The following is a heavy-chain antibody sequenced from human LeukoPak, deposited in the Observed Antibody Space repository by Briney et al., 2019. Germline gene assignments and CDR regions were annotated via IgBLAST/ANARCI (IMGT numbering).Heavy chain of an antibody. D-gene: IGHD2-8*01. CDR2: IYSGGST. J-gene: IGHJ4*02. CDR1: GFTVSSNY. V-gene: IGHV3-53*01. Sequence: PGGSLRLSCAASGFTVSSNYMSWVRQAPGKGLEWVSVIYSGGSTYYADSVKGRFTSSRDNSKNTLYLQMNSLRAEDTAVYYCARDSIYCTNGVCSRVDYWGQGTLVTVSS. CDR3: ARDSIYCTNGVCSRVDY.